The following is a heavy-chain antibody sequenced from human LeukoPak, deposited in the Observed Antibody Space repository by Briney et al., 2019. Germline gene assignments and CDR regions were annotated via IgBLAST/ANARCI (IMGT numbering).Heavy chain of an antibody. V-gene: IGHV1-69*04. Sequence: ASVRVSCKASGGTFSSYAISWVRQAPGQGLEWMGRIIPILGIANYAQNFQGGVTITADKSTRTAYMELSSLRADYTAVYYCASSSRALDYWGQGTLVTVSS. J-gene: IGHJ4*02. D-gene: IGHD2-15*01. CDR3: ASSSRALDY. CDR1: GGTFSSYA. CDR2: IIPILGIA.